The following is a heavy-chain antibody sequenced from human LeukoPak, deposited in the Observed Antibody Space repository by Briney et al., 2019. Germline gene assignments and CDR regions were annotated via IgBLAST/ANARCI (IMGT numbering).Heavy chain of an antibody. V-gene: IGHV4-4*02. J-gene: IGHJ4*02. CDR3: ATSIAAFSWFDY. D-gene: IGHD6-6*01. CDR2: IYHSGST. Sequence: SGTLSLTCAVSGGSISSSNWWSWVRQPPGKGLEWIGEIYHSGSTNCNPSLKSRVTISVDKSKNQFSLKLSSVTAADTAVYYRATSIAAFSWFDYWGQGTLVTVSS. CDR1: GGSISSSNW.